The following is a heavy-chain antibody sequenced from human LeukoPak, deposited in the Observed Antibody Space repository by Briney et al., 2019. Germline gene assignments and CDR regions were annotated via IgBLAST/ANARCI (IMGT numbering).Heavy chain of an antibody. CDR1: GFTFSSFV. Sequence: PGGSLRLSCAASGFTFSSFVMSWVPQAPGKGLEWVSSISGSGVYKYYTDSVKGRFTISRDNSKNTLYVQMNSLRAGDTAVYYCAKVSCTGGTCSSFDYWGQGTLATVSS. V-gene: IGHV3-23*01. D-gene: IGHD2-8*02. J-gene: IGHJ4*02. CDR2: ISGSGVYK. CDR3: AKVSCTGGTCSSFDY.